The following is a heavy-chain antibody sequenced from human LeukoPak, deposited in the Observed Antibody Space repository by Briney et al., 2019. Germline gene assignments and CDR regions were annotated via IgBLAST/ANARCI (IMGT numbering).Heavy chain of an antibody. CDR1: GFTFSTYG. V-gene: IGHV3-30*02. CDR3: ARQGDSHYFYYYMDV. D-gene: IGHD2-21*02. J-gene: IGHJ6*03. CDR2: IRYDGSNK. Sequence: GGSLRLSCAASGFTFSTYGIHWVRQAPGKGLEWVAFIRYDGSNKYYADSVKGRFTISKDNSKNTLFLQMNSLRAEDTAVYYCARQGDSHYFYYYMDVWGKGTTVTISS.